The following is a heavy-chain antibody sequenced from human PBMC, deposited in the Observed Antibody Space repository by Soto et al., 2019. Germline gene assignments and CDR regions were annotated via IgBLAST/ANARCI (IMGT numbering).Heavy chain of an antibody. V-gene: IGHV3-23*01. J-gene: IGHJ6*02. D-gene: IGHD3-10*01. CDR3: AKDLTAYYYGSGSAEDDV. CDR2: ISGSGGST. CDR1: GFTFSSYA. Sequence: HPVGSVRLSCAASGFTFSSYAMSWVRQAPGKGLEWVSAISGSGGSTYYADSVKGRFTISRDNSKNTLYLQMNSLRAEDTAVYYCAKDLTAYYYGSGSAEDDVWGQGTTVTVSS.